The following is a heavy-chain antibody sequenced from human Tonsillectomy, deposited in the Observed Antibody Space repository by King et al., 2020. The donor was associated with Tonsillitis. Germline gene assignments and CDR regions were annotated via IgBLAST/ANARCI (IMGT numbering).Heavy chain of an antibody. CDR3: ACDFGYYGSVSFNWFDP. D-gene: IGHD3-10*01. J-gene: IGHJ5*02. Sequence: QLQESGPGLVKPSETLSLTCTVSGGSISSYYWSWIRQPPGKGLEWIGYIYYSGSTNYNPSLKSRVTISIDTSKNQFSLRLSSVTAADTAVYYWACDFGYYGSVSFNWFDPWGQGTLVTVSS. CDR2: IYYSGST. CDR1: GGSISSYY. V-gene: IGHV4-59*01.